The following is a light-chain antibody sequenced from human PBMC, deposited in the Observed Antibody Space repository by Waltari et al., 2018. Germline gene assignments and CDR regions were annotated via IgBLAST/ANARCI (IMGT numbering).Light chain of an antibody. CDR2: GAS. J-gene: IGKJ2*01. Sequence: DIQMTQSPSSLSASVGDRVTITCRASQSISKYLNWYKQKPGKAPKLLIYGASSLQSGGPPRFSGSRSGTEFTLTISSLQPEDFATYSCQQSYTTPYTFGQGTKLEI. CDR1: QSISKY. V-gene: IGKV1-39*01. CDR3: QQSYTTPYT.